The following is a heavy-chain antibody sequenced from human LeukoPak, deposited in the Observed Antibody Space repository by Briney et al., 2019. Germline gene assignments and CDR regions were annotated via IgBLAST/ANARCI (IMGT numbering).Heavy chain of an antibody. CDR3: ARVPWGSYRYDDKYFDY. CDR2: IYYSGST. Sequence: SETLSLTCTVSGGSISSSGYYWSWIRQHPGKGLECIGYIYYSGSTYYNPSLKGRATILVDTSKNQFSLKLSSVTAADTAVCYCARVPWGSYRYDDKYFDYWGQGTLVTVSS. V-gene: IGHV4-31*03. CDR1: GGSISSSGYY. J-gene: IGHJ4*02. D-gene: IGHD3-16*02.